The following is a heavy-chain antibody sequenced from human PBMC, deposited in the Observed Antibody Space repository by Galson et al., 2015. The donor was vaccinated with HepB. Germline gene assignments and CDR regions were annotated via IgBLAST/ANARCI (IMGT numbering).Heavy chain of an antibody. CDR3: ARDGSGYYDSSGYRGAFDI. D-gene: IGHD3-22*01. Sequence: SLRLSCAASGFTFSSYWMSWVRQAPGKGLEWVANIKQDGSEKYYVDSVKGRFTISRDNAKNSLYLQMNSLRAEDTAVYYCARDGSGYYDSSGYRGAFDIWGQGTMVTVSS. J-gene: IGHJ3*02. CDR1: GFTFSSYW. CDR2: IKQDGSEK. V-gene: IGHV3-7*03.